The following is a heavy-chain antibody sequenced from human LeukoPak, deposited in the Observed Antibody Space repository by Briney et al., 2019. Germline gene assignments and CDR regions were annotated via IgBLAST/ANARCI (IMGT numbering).Heavy chain of an antibody. D-gene: IGHD6-19*01. J-gene: IGHJ6*02. CDR3: AISLGVAVADYYYYGMDV. Sequence: GASVKVSCKASGGTFSSYAISWVRQAPGQGLEWMGWINPNSGGTNYAQKFQGWVTMTRDTSISTAYMELSRLRSDDTAVYYCAISLGVAVADYYYYGMDVWGQGTTVTVSS. CDR2: INPNSGGT. V-gene: IGHV1-2*04. CDR1: GGTFSSYA.